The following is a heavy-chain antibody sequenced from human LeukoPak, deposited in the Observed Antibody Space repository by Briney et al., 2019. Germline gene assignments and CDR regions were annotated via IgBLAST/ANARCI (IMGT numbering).Heavy chain of an antibody. V-gene: IGHV4-34*01. J-gene: IGHJ4*02. CDR3: ARVGYCSGGSCYAHDY. CDR1: GGSFSGYY. D-gene: IGHD2-15*01. Sequence: PSETLSLTCAVYGGSFSGYYWSWIRHPPGKGLEWIGEINHRGSTNYNPSLKSRVTISVDTSKNQFSLKLSSVTAADTAVYYCARVGYCSGGSCYAHDYWGQGTLVTVSS. CDR2: INHRGST.